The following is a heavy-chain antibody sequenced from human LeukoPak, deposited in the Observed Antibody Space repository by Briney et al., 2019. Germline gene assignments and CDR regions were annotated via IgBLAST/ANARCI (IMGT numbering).Heavy chain of an antibody. CDR1: GGSFSGYY. V-gene: IGHV4-34*01. CDR3: ARSTGYD. Sequence: SETLSLTCAVYGGSFSGYYWSWIRQPPGKGLEWIGEINHSGNTNYNPSLKSRVTISVDTSKNQFSLKLSSVTAADTAVYYCARSTGYDWGQGTLVTVSS. J-gene: IGHJ4*02. CDR2: INHSGNT. D-gene: IGHD3-16*01.